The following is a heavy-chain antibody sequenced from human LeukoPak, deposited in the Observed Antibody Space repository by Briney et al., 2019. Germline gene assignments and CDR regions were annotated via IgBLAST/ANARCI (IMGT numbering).Heavy chain of an antibody. Sequence: SQTLSLACTVSGGSISSGSYYWSWIRQPAGKGLEWIGRIYTSGSTNYNPSLKSRVTISVDTSKNQFSLKLSSVTAADTAVYYCARDAHDYFLLFDYWGQGTLVTVSS. D-gene: IGHD2/OR15-2a*01. CDR1: GGSISSGSYY. J-gene: IGHJ4*02. V-gene: IGHV4-61*02. CDR3: ARDAHDYFLLFDY. CDR2: IYTSGST.